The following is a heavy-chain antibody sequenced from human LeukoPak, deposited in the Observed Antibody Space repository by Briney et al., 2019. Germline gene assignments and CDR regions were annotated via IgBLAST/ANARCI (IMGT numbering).Heavy chain of an antibody. CDR2: ISYDGSNK. CDR3: AKVKVGEWELLPAYYIDY. CDR1: GFTFSSYG. D-gene: IGHD1-26*01. V-gene: IGHV3-30*18. Sequence: GGTLRLSCAASGFTFSSYGMHWVRQAPGKGLEWVAVISYDGSNKYYADSVKGRFTISRDNSKNTLYLQMNGLRAEDTAVYYCAKVKVGEWELLPAYYIDYWGQGTLVTVSS. J-gene: IGHJ4*02.